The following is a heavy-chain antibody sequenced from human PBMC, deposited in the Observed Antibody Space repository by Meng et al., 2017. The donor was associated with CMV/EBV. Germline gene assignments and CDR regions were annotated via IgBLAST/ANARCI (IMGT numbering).Heavy chain of an antibody. Sequence: GQLVQSGAGVKKPGASVKVACKASGYTFTGYYMHWVRQAPGQGLEWMGWVNPNSGGTNYAQKFQGRVTMTRDTSISTAYMELSRLRSDDTAVYYCARGPLGEYSNYDAPWGQGTLVTVSS. CDR1: GYTFTGYY. CDR2: VNPNSGGT. V-gene: IGHV1-2*02. D-gene: IGHD4-11*01. J-gene: IGHJ5*02. CDR3: ARGPLGEYSNYDAP.